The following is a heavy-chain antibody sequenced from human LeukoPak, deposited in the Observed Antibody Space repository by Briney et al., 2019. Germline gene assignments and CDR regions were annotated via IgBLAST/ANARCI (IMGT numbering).Heavy chain of an antibody. Sequence: ASVKVSCKASGGTFSSYAISWVRQAPGQGLEWMGWISAYNGNTNYAQKLQGRVTMTTDTSTSTAYMELRSLRSDDTAVYYCARVRSYERVFDYWGQGTLVTVSS. D-gene: IGHD5-12*01. CDR2: ISAYNGNT. V-gene: IGHV1-18*01. CDR3: ARVRSYERVFDY. CDR1: GGTFSSYA. J-gene: IGHJ4*02.